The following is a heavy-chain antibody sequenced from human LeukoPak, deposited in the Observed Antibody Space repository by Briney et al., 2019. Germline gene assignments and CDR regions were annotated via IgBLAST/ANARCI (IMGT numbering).Heavy chain of an antibody. CDR3: ARVGYCSGGSCYPVAGYFDY. CDR2: ISSSGSTI. CDR1: GFTFSSYE. Sequence: GGSLRLSCAASGFTFSSYEMNWVRQAPGKGLEWVSYISSSGSTIYYADSEKGRFTISRDNAKNSLYLQMNSLRAEDTAVYYCARVGYCSGGSCYPVAGYFDYWGQGTLVTVSS. D-gene: IGHD2-15*01. V-gene: IGHV3-48*03. J-gene: IGHJ4*02.